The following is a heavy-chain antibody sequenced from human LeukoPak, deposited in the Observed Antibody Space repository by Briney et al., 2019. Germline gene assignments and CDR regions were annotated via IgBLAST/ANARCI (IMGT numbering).Heavy chain of an antibody. V-gene: IGHV3-43*01. Sequence: GGPLRLSCAASGFTFDDYTMRWVRQAPGKGLEWVSLISWDGSSRYYADSVKGRFSISRDNSKNSLYLQMNSLRTEDTALYYCARDNEAWYFDLWGRGTPVTVSS. CDR2: ISWDGSSR. J-gene: IGHJ2*01. CDR1: GFTFDDYT. CDR3: ARDNEAWYFDL.